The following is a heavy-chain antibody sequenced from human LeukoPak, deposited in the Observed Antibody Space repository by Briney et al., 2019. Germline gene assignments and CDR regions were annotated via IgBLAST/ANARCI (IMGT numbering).Heavy chain of an antibody. V-gene: IGHV4-59*01. CDR1: GGSISSYY. J-gene: IGHJ6*02. D-gene: IGHD3-3*01. Sequence: SETLSLTCTVSGGSISSYYWSWIRQPPGKGLEWIGYIYYSGSTNYNPSLKSRVTISVDTPKNQFSLKLSSVTAADTAVYYCARAIFGVVHMDVWGQGTTVTVSS. CDR2: IYYSGST. CDR3: ARAIFGVVHMDV.